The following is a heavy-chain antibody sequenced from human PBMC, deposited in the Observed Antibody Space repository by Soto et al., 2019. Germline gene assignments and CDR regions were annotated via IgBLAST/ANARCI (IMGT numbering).Heavy chain of an antibody. J-gene: IGHJ4*02. D-gene: IGHD3-22*01. V-gene: IGHV1-18*01. CDR3: ARDSSGYGLLVY. CDR2: ISAFNGNI. CDR1: GYTFTNYV. Sequence: QVQLVQSGAEVKKPGASVKVSCKASGYTFTNYVISWVRQAPGQGLEWMGWISAFNGNIKYTQKFQGRLTMTTDTSTSTVYMELRSLRSDDTAIYYCARDSSGYGLLVYWGQGTLVTVSS.